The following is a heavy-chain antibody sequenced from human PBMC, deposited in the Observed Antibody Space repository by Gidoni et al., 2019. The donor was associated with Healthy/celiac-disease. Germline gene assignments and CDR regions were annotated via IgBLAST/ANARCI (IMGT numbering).Heavy chain of an antibody. CDR1: GGSISSGGYS. Sequence: QLQLQESGSGLVKPSQTLSLTCAVSGGSISSGGYSWSWIRQPPGKGLEWIGYIYHSGSTYYNPSLKSRVTISVDRSKNQFSLKLSSVTAADTAVYYCARLTTGDYVLSDWGQGTLVTVSS. D-gene: IGHD4-17*01. V-gene: IGHV4-30-2*01. CDR2: IYHSGST. J-gene: IGHJ4*02. CDR3: ARLTTGDYVLSD.